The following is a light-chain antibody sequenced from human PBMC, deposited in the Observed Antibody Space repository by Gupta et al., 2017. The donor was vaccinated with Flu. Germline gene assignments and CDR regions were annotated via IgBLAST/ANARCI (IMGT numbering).Light chain of an antibody. Sequence: QSVLTQPPSASGTPGQRVTISCSGSSPNIGRNTVNWYQQLPGTAPKLLIYSNDQRPSGVPDRFSGSKSGTSASLAISGLQSEDEADYYCAAWDDSLDGQVVFGGGTKLTVL. CDR2: SND. J-gene: IGLJ2*01. CDR3: AAWDDSLDGQVV. CDR1: SPNIGRNT. V-gene: IGLV1-44*01.